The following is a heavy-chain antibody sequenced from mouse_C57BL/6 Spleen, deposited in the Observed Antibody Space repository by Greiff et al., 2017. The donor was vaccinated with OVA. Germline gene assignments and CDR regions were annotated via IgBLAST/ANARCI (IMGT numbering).Heavy chain of an antibody. J-gene: IGHJ2*01. CDR1: GYAFSSSW. D-gene: IGHD3-2*02. CDR2: IYPGDGDT. CDR3: ARRGAQASFFDY. V-gene: IGHV1-82*01. Sequence: VQLQQSGPELVKPGASVKISCKASGYAFSSSWMNWVKQRPGKGLEWIGRIYPGDGDTNYNGKFKGKATLTADKSSSTAYMQLSSLTSEDSAVYFGARRGAQASFFDYWGQGTTLTVSA.